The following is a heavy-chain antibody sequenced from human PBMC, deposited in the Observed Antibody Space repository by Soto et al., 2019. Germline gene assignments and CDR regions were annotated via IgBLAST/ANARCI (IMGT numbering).Heavy chain of an antibody. V-gene: IGHV3-23*01. CDR3: AKEGGGYSGYEMYYFDN. D-gene: IGHD5-12*01. CDR1: GFTFSSYA. J-gene: IGHJ4*02. Sequence: PGGSLRLSCAASGFTFSSYAMSWVRQAPGKGLEWVSTIGDSGGSTNYADSVKGRFTISRDNSKNTLYLQMNSLRAEDTAVYFCAKEGGGYSGYEMYYFDNWGQGTLVTVS. CDR2: IGDSGGST.